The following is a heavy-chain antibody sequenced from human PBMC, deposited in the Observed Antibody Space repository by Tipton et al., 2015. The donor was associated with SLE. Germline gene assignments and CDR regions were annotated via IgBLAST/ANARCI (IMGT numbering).Heavy chain of an antibody. Sequence: TLSLTCTVSGGSISSGGYYWSWIRQHPGKGLEWIGYIYYSGSSYYNPSLKSRVTISVDTSKNQFSLKLSSVTAADTAVYYCASEWVTMVQGVQGGMDVWGQGTTVTVSS. D-gene: IGHD3-10*01. J-gene: IGHJ6*02. CDR3: ASEWVTMVQGVQGGMDV. V-gene: IGHV4-31*03. CDR2: IYYSGSS. CDR1: GGSISSGGYY.